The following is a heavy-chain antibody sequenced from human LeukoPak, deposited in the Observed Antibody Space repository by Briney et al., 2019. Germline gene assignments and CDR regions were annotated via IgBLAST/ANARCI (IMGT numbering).Heavy chain of an antibody. Sequence: SETLSLTCAVYGGSFSGHYWNWIRKPPGKGLEWIGEINHRGSANYNPSLKSRVTISIDTSKNQFSLKLSSVTAADTAVFYCARGLSNSRRTLLGLDYWGQGTLVTVSS. V-gene: IGHV4-34*01. CDR1: GGSFSGHY. J-gene: IGHJ4*02. CDR3: ARGLSNSRRTLLGLDY. D-gene: IGHD2/OR15-2a*01. CDR2: INHRGSA.